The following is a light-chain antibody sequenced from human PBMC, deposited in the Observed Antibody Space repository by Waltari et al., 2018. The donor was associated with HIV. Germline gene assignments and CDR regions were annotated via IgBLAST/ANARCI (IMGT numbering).Light chain of an antibody. Sequence: QPALTQPPAASGSPGQPVTISCTCSSSEVGGSYYVSWYPQHPGKAPKLILYEHTKRPPGVPVRFSGSNSGNTAPLTVWGLQAEEEANYYCSSFPGSVPGVFGGGTRLTVL. J-gene: IGLJ3*02. V-gene: IGLV2-8*01. CDR2: EHT. CDR3: SSFPGSVPGV. CDR1: SSEVGGSYY.